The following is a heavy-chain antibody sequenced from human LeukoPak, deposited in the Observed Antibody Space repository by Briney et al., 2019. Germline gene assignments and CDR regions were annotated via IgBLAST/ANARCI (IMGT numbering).Heavy chain of an antibody. CDR2: ISGGGGST. CDR3: AKGGKWDVTPFDY. V-gene: IGHV3-23*01. Sequence: GGSLRLSCAASGFTFTSYSMNWVRQAPGKGLEWVSTISGGGGSTYYADSVKGRFTISRDNSKNTLYLQVNSLRAEYTAVYYCAKGGKWDVTPFDYWGQGTLVTVSS. CDR1: GFTFTSYS. D-gene: IGHD1-26*01. J-gene: IGHJ4*02.